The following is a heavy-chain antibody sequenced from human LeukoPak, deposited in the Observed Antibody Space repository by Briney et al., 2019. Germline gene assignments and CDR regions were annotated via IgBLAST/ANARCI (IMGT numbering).Heavy chain of an antibody. D-gene: IGHD1-26*01. CDR3: AKDKESERSRHSGAFDI. CDR2: ISWNGGSI. J-gene: IGHJ3*02. CDR1: GFTFDDYA. Sequence: GRSLRLSCAASGFTFDDYAMHWVRQAPGKGLEWVSGISWNGGSIGYADSVKGRFTISRDNAKNSLYLQMNSLRAEDMALYYCAKDKESERSRHSGAFDIWGQGTMVTISS. V-gene: IGHV3-9*03.